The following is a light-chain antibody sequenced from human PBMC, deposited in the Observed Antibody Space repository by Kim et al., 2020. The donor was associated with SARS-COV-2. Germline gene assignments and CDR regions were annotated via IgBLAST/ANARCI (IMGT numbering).Light chain of an antibody. CDR2: GTS. CDR3: LLNYGGRSV. CDR1: TGAVTRANY. V-gene: IGLV7-43*01. J-gene: IGLJ2*01. Sequence: QTVVTQEPSLTVSPGGTVTLTCASSTGAVTRANYANWFQQKPGQAPRALVHGTSNRHSWTPARFSGSLLGDKAALTLSPVQPEDEADYYCLLNYGGRSVFGGGTQLTFL.